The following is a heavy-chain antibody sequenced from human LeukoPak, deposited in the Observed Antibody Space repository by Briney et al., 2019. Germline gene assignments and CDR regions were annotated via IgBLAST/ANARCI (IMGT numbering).Heavy chain of an antibody. CDR2: INSDGSNT. D-gene: IGHD2-15*01. CDR3: ARVPDHYCSGGSCYLDY. J-gene: IGHJ4*02. CDR1: GFTFSSFW. V-gene: IGHV3-74*01. Sequence: GSLRLSCAASGFTFSSFWFHWVRQAPGKGLVWVSRINSDGSNTNYADSVKGRFAMSRDNARNTLYLQMNSLRAEDTAVYYCARVPDHYCSGGSCYLDYWGRGTLVTVSS.